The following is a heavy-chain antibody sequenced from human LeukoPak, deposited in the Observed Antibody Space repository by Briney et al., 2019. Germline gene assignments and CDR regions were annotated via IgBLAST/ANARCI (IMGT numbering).Heavy chain of an antibody. Sequence: ASVKVSCKASGYTFTSYDINWVRQATGQGLEWMGWMNPNSGNTGYAQKLQGRVTMTRNTSISTAYMELSSLRSEDTAVYYCARRGDLYESLYYFDYWGQGTLVTVSS. CDR1: GYTFTSYD. CDR3: ARRGDLYESLYYFDY. J-gene: IGHJ4*02. CDR2: MNPNSGNT. V-gene: IGHV1-8*01. D-gene: IGHD2-21*01.